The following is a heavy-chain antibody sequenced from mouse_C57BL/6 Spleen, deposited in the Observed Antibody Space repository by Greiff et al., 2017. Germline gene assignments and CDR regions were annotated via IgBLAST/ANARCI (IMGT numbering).Heavy chain of an antibody. D-gene: IGHD1-1*01. J-gene: IGHJ4*01. CDR2: IDPEDGET. CDR1: GFNIKDYY. CDR3: ALLRYGSSYAMDY. V-gene: IGHV14-2*01. Sequence: VTLKESGAELVKPGASVKLSCTASGFNIKDYYMHWVKQRTEQGLEWIGRIDPEDGETKYAPKFQGKATITADTSSNTAYLQLSSLTSEDTAVYYCALLRYGSSYAMDYWGQGTSVTVSS.